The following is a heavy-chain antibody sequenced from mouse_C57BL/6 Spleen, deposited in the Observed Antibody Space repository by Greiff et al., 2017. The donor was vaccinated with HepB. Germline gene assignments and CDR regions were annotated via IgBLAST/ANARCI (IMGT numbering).Heavy chain of an antibody. CDR3: ARDGGFSWFAY. J-gene: IGHJ3*01. Sequence: VQLKESGPGLVKPSQSLSLTCSVTGYSITSGYYWNWIRQFPGNKLEWMGYISYDGSNNYNPSLKNRIAITRDTSKNQFFLKLNSVTTEDTATYYCARDGGFSWFAYWGQGTLVTVSA. CDR1: GYSITSGYY. CDR2: ISYDGSN. V-gene: IGHV3-6*01.